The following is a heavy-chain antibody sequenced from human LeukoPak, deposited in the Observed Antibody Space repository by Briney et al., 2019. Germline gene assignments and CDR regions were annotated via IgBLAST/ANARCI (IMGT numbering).Heavy chain of an antibody. CDR1: GFTFSSYG. CDR3: VKVLSGLRYFDWLSDAFDI. V-gene: IGHV3-30*18. J-gene: IGHJ3*02. Sequence: GGSLRLSCAASGFTFSSYGMHWVRQAPGKGLEWVAVISYDGSNKYYADSVKGRFTISRDNSKNTLYLQMNSLRAEDTAVYYCVKVLSGLRYFDWLSDAFDIWGQGTMVTVSS. D-gene: IGHD3-9*01. CDR2: ISYDGSNK.